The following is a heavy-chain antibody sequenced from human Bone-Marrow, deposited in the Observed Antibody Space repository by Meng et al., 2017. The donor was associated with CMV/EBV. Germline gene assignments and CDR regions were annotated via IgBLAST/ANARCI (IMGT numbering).Heavy chain of an antibody. V-gene: IGHV1-46*01. CDR2: INPSGGST. Sequence: ASVKVSCKASGYTFTSYYMHWVRQAPGQGLEWMGIINPSGGSTSYAQKFQGRVTMTRDTSTSTVYMELSSLRSEDTAVHYCARGSAVRGVIVYYYGMDVWGQGTTVTVSS. CDR3: ARGSAVRGVIVYYYGMDV. J-gene: IGHJ6*02. CDR1: GYTFTSYY. D-gene: IGHD3-10*01.